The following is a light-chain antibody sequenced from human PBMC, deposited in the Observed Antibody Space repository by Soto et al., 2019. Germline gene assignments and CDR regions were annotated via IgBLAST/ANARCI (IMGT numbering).Light chain of an antibody. V-gene: IGKV1-39*01. CDR3: QQSYSTPLT. CDR1: QSISSY. J-gene: IGKJ1*01. CDR2: AAS. Sequence: DIQMTQSPSYLSASVGDRVTITCRASQSISSYLIWYQQKPGKAPKLLIYAASSLQSGVPSRFSGSGSGTDFTLTISSLQPEDFATYYCQQSYSTPLTFCQGTKVEIK.